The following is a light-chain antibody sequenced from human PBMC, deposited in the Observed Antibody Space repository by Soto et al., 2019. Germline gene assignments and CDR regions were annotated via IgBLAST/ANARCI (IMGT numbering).Light chain of an antibody. J-gene: IGLJ1*01. V-gene: IGLV2-14*01. CDR1: SSDIGGYNH. Sequence: QSALTQPASVSGSPGQSITISCTGTSSDIGGYNHVSWYQQHPGKAPKLMIYDVSNRPSGVSNRFSGSKSGNTASLTISCLQAEDEADYYCSSFTSTSTNYVFGTGTKLTVL. CDR2: DVS. CDR3: SSFTSTSTNYV.